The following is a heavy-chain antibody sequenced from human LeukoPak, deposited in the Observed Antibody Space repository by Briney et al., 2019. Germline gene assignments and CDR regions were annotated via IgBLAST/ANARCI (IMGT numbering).Heavy chain of an antibody. V-gene: IGHV4-59*01. CDR1: GGSISSYY. CDR3: ARETSQKGAHCMDV. Sequence: SETLSLTCTVSGGSISSYYWSWIRQPPGKGLEWIGYIYYSGSTSYKPSLKSRVTISVDTSKNQFSLKLRSVTAADTAVYYCARETSQKGAHCMDVWGKGTTVTISS. CDR2: IYYSGST. J-gene: IGHJ6*03. D-gene: IGHD3-16*01.